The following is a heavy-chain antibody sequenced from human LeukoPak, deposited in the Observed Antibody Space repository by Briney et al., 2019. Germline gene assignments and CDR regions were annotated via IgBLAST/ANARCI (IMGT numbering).Heavy chain of an antibody. CDR1: GGSISSYY. CDR2: IYYSGNT. J-gene: IGHJ5*02. Sequence: SETLSLTCTVSGGSISSYYWSWLRQPPGKGLEWIGYIYYSGNTNYNPSLKCRVTISVDKSKNQFSLKLSSVTAADTAVYYCAVYCGGDCYSGVNNWFDPWGQGTLVTVSS. CDR3: AVYCGGDCYSGVNNWFDP. V-gene: IGHV4-59*12. D-gene: IGHD2-21*02.